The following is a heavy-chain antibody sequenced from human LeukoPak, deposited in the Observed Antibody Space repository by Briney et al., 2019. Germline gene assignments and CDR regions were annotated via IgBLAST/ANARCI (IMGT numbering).Heavy chain of an antibody. J-gene: IGHJ4*02. V-gene: IGHV3-23*01. D-gene: IGHD4/OR15-4a*01. CDR3: ARRAGAYSHPYDY. CDR1: AFTFSNYG. Sequence: GGTLRLSCAASAFTFSNYGMGWVRQAPGKGLEWVSSISASGGGTYYAESAKGRFTISRDNSKNTLYLQMNSLRAEDTAVYYCARRAGAYSHPYDYWGQGTLVTVSS. CDR2: ISASGGGT.